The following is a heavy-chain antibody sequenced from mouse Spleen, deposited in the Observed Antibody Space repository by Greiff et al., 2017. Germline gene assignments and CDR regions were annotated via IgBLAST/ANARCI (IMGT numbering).Heavy chain of an antibody. V-gene: IGHV1-18*01. CDR2: INPNNGGT. CDR3: ARAQLAWFAY. Sequence: EVQGVESGPELVKPGASVKIPCKASGYTFTDYNMDWVKQSHGKSLEWIGDINPNNGGTIYNQKFKGKATLTADKSSSTAYMQLSSLTYEDSAVYYCARAQLAWFAYWGQGTLVTVSA. CDR1: GYTFTDYN. J-gene: IGHJ3*01. D-gene: IGHD4-1*02.